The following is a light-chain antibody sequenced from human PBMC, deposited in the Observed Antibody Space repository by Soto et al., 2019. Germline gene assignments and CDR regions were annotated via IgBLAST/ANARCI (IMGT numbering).Light chain of an antibody. Sequence: QSVLTQPPSESRAPGQRVTISCTGSSSNIGAGYDVHWYQQLPGTAPKLLIYGNSNRPSGVPDRFSGSKSGTSASLAITGLQAEDETDYYCQSYDSSLSALFGGGTKLTVL. V-gene: IGLV1-40*01. J-gene: IGLJ3*02. CDR2: GNS. CDR3: QSYDSSLSAL. CDR1: SSNIGAGYD.